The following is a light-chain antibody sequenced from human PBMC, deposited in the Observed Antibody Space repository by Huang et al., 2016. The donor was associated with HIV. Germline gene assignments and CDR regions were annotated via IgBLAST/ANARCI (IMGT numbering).Light chain of an antibody. V-gene: IGKV3-11*01. J-gene: IGKJ4*01. CDR3: QQRSNRPLT. Sequence: EIVLTQSPATLSLSPGERATLSSGASQSVNTFLAWYQQKTGTAPRLLIYDAANRAAGNPARVSGSGSGTDFPLTISSLEPEDFAVYYCQQRSNRPLTFGGGTKVEIK. CDR2: DAA. CDR1: QSVNTF.